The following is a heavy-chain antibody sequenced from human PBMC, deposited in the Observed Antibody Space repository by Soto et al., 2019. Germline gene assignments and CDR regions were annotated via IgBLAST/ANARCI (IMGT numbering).Heavy chain of an antibody. CDR1: GDSISSDKW. Sequence: QVQLQESGPGLVKPSGTLSLTCAVSGDSISSDKWWSWVRQPPGKGLEWIGEIYHSGRTNCNPSLKSRVTISVEKSKNQFSLELSSMTAADTAVYYCARGGDWKFDDWGQGSLVTVSS. D-gene: IGHD2-21*02. CDR3: ARGGDWKFDD. CDR2: IYHSGRT. J-gene: IGHJ4*02. V-gene: IGHV4-4*02.